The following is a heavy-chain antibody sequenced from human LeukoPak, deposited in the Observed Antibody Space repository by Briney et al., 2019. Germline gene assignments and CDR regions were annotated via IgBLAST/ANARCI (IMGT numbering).Heavy chain of an antibody. Sequence: GGSLRLSCAASGFTFSSYAMHWVRQAPGKGLEWVAVISYDGSNKYYADSVKGRFTISRDNSKNTLYLQMNSLRAEDTAVYYCAKDGSYGMLDYWGQGTLVTVSS. V-gene: IGHV3-30*04. CDR3: AKDGSYGMLDY. CDR1: GFTFSSYA. D-gene: IGHD5-18*01. CDR2: ISYDGSNK. J-gene: IGHJ4*02.